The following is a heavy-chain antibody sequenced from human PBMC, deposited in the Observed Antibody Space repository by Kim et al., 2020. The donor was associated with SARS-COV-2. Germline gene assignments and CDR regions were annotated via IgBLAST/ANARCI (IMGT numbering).Heavy chain of an antibody. CDR1: GGSISSGGYY. CDR3: ARAQGAPYDILTGSQNGAFDI. V-gene: IGHV4-31*03. CDR2: IYYSGST. J-gene: IGHJ3*02. D-gene: IGHD3-9*01. Sequence: SETLSLICTVSGGSISSGGYYWSWIRQHPGKGLEWIGYIYYSGSTYYNPSLKSRVTISVDTSKNQFSLKLSSVTAADTAVYYCARAQGAPYDILTGSQNGAFDIWGQGTMVTVSS.